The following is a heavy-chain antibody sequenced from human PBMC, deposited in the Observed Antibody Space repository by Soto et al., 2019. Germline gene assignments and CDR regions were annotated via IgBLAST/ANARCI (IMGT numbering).Heavy chain of an antibody. Sequence: PGGSLRLSCAASGFTFSNAWMSWVRQAPGKGLEWVGRIKSKTDGGTTDYAAPVKGRITISRDDSKNTLYLQMNSLKTEDTAVYYCITAGEHYYYGMDVWGQGTTVTVSS. J-gene: IGHJ6*02. CDR1: GFTFSNAW. V-gene: IGHV3-15*01. D-gene: IGHD1-26*01. CDR2: IKSKTDGGTT. CDR3: ITAGEHYYYGMDV.